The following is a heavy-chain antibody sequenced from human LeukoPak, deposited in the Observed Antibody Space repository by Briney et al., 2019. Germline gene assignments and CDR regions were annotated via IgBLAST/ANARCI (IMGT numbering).Heavy chain of an antibody. CDR1: GGSISSYY. J-gene: IGHJ4*02. V-gene: IGHV4-59*01. Sequence: SETLSLTCTVSGGSISSYYWSWIRQPPGKGLEWMGYIYYSGSTNYNPSLKSRVTMSVDTSKNQFSLKLSSVTAADTAVYYCARLLGPLIDYWGQGTLVTVSS. CDR3: ARLLGPLIDY. CDR2: IYYSGST.